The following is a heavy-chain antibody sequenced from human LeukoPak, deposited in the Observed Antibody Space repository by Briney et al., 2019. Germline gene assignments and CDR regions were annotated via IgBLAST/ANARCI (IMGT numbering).Heavy chain of an antibody. CDR3: AKDLGGSTDY. CDR2: INSDGSST. D-gene: IGHD5-12*01. J-gene: IGHJ4*02. CDR1: GFRFSSYW. V-gene: IGHV3-74*01. Sequence: PGGSLRLSCVASGFRFSSYWMDWVRQAPGKGLVWVSRINSDGSSTSYADSVKGRFTISRDNSQNTLYLQMNSLRAEDTALYYCAKDLGGSTDYWGQGTLVTVSS.